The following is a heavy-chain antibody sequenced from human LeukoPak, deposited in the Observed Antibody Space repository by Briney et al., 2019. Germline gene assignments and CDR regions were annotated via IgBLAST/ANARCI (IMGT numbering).Heavy chain of an antibody. CDR2: ISASGSYT. D-gene: IGHD6-19*01. CDR3: GRSRGAGPGAHFDV. J-gene: IGHJ4*02. V-gene: IGHV3-11*03. Sequence: PGGSLRLSCAASGFSFSDEYMSWIRRAPGQGPEWISYISASGSYTNYADSVKGRFTISRDNAKNSLHLQMNSLRAEDTAVYYCGRSRGAGPGAHFDVWGQGILVTVSS. CDR1: GFSFSDEY.